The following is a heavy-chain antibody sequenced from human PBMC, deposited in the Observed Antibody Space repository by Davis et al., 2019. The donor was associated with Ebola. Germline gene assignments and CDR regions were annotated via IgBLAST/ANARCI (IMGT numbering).Heavy chain of an antibody. CDR2: IYTGDSDT. J-gene: IGHJ3*02. CDR1: GNSFSSHW. D-gene: IGHD2-8*02. CDR3: ASLRRTITGMDDAFDI. Sequence: KVSCKDSGNSFSSHWIGWVRQMPGKGLEWMGIIYTGDSDTRYSPSFRGQVTISADKSTKTAFLQWSSLKASDTAIYYCASLRRTITGMDDAFDIWGQGTMVTVSS. V-gene: IGHV5-51*01.